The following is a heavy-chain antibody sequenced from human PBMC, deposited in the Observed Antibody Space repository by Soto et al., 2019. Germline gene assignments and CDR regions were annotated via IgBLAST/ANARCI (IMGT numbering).Heavy chain of an antibody. D-gene: IGHD5-12*01. CDR1: GFTFSGSA. Sequence: GGSLRLSCAASGFTFSGSAMHWVRQASGKGLEWVGRIRSKANSYATAYAASVKGRFTISRDDSKNTAYLQMNSLKTEDTAVYYCTSSGLVATSAGYWGQGTLVTVSS. J-gene: IGHJ4*02. CDR2: IRSKANSYAT. CDR3: TSSGLVATSAGY. V-gene: IGHV3-73*01.